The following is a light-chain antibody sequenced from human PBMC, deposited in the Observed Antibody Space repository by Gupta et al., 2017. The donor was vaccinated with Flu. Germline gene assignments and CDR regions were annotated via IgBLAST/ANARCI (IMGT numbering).Light chain of an antibody. CDR2: EGS. V-gene: IGLV2-23*03. CDR3: CSYAGSSTFVI. Sequence: QSALTQPASVSGSPGQSITISCPGTRSDVGNYNLVSWYQHPPGRAPQLMISEGSKRPSGVSNRFSGSKSGNTASLTISGLQAEDEADYYCCSYAGSSTFVIFGGGTKLTVL. CDR1: RSDVGNYNL. J-gene: IGLJ2*01.